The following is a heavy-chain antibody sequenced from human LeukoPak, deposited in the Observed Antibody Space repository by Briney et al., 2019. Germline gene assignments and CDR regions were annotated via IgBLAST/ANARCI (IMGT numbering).Heavy chain of an antibody. CDR2: VNNDGNIT. Sequence: RTGGSLRLSCAVSGITFSDYYMSWVRQAPGKGLEWVAYVNNDGNITYYADSVQGRFTISRDNADNSLFLQMNSLRAEDTAVYYCARDGSVWLVRGNWFDPWGQGTLVTVSS. D-gene: IGHD3-10*01. CDR1: GITFSDYY. CDR3: ARDGSVWLVRGNWFDP. V-gene: IGHV3-11*01. J-gene: IGHJ5*02.